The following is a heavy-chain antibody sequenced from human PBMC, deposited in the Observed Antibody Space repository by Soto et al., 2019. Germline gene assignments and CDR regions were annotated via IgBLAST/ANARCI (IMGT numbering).Heavy chain of an antibody. CDR1: GSTFTDSW. CDR2: IHPSDSES. V-gene: IGHV5-10-1*01. J-gene: IGHJ4*02. CDR3: EWDNFDSSFGV. Sequence: GEFLKISCKGSGSTFTDSWITWVRQMPGRGLEWVGRIHPSDSESNYSPSFEGHVTFSVDKPINTAYVQWSSLQASDTAMYYCEWDNFDSSFGVWGQGTLVTVSS. D-gene: IGHD3-3*02.